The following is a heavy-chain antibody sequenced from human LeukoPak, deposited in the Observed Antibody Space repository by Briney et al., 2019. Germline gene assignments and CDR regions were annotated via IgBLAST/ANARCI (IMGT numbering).Heavy chain of an antibody. Sequence: ASVKVSCKASGYTFTGYYMHWVRQAPGQGLEWMGWINPNGGGTNYAQEFQGRVTMTRDTSISTAYMELSRLRSDDTAVYYCARDVGEQLANWFDPWGQGTLVTVSS. CDR2: INPNGGGT. D-gene: IGHD1-1*01. V-gene: IGHV1-2*02. CDR3: ARDVGEQLANWFDP. J-gene: IGHJ5*02. CDR1: GYTFTGYY.